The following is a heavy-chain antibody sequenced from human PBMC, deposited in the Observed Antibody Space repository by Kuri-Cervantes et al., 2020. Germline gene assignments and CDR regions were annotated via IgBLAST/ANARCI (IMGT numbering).Heavy chain of an antibody. CDR1: GYTFTGYY. J-gene: IGHJ4*02. Sequence: ASVKVSCKASGYTFTGYYMHWVRQAPGQGLEWMGWINPNSGGTNYAQKFQGRVTMTRDTSISTAYMELSRLRSDDTAVYYCAREEYPIVGPTGVGYWGQGTLVTGSS. CDR3: AREEYPIVGPTGVGY. CDR2: INPNSGGT. V-gene: IGHV1-2*02. D-gene: IGHD1-26*01.